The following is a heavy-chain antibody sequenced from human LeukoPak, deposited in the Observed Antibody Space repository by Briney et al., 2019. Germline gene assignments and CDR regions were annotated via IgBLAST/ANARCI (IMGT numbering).Heavy chain of an antibody. Sequence: PGGSLRLSCAASGFTFRSYSMNCVRQAPGKGLEWVSSISSSSSHIHYADSVKGRFTISRDNAKNSLYLQMNSLRAEDTAVYYCARSNYAERWLQLKIWGQGTMVTVSS. CDR1: GFTFRSYS. CDR3: ARSNYAERWLQLKI. CDR2: ISSSSSHI. V-gene: IGHV3-21*01. J-gene: IGHJ3*02. D-gene: IGHD5-24*01.